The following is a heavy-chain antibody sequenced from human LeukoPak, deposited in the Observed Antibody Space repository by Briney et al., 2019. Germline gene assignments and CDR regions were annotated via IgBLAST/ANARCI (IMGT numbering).Heavy chain of an antibody. Sequence: SETLSLTCTVSGGSISSYYWSWIRQPPGKGLEWIGDIYYSGSTNYNPSLKSRVTISVDTSKNQFSLKLSSVTAADTAVYYCARSYYDILTGYYTPYNWFDPWGQGTLVTVSS. D-gene: IGHD3-9*01. CDR2: IYYSGST. V-gene: IGHV4-59*01. CDR3: ARSYYDILTGYYTPYNWFDP. CDR1: GGSISSYY. J-gene: IGHJ5*02.